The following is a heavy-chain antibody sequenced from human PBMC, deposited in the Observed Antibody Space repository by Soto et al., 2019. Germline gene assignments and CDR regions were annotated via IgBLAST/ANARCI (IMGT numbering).Heavy chain of an antibody. J-gene: IGHJ6*02. D-gene: IGHD3-10*01. CDR3: ARDAGGSGSYYNVLYYGMDV. CDR2: INYSGST. CDR1: GGSISSGGYY. V-gene: IGHV4-31*03. Sequence: SETLSLTCPVSGGSISSGGYYWIWIRQHPGKGLEWIGYINYSGSTYYNPSLKSRVTISVDTSKNQFSLKLSSVAAADTAVYYCARDAGGSGSYYNVLYYGMDVWGQGTTVTVSS.